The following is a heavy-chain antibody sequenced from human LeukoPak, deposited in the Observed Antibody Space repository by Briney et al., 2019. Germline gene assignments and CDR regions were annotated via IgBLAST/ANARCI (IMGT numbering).Heavy chain of an antibody. J-gene: IGHJ4*02. CDR1: GFTFCSYA. CDR3: VRLRRNYDSSGYYYYYDY. CDR2: ISVRSNYI. D-gene: IGHD3-22*01. V-gene: IGHV3-21*01. Sequence: GGSLRLSCAASGFTFCSYAMNWVRQAPGKGLEWVSSISVRSNYIYYADSVRGRFSISRDDARNSLYLQMDSLRGDDTAVYYCVRLRRNYDSSGYYYYYDYWGQGTLVTVSS.